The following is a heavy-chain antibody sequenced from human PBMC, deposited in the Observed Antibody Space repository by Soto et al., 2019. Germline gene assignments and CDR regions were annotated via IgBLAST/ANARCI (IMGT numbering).Heavy chain of an antibody. D-gene: IGHD3-3*01. J-gene: IGHJ6*02. CDR3: ARDRNFGVVIITYYGMDV. CDR1: GDSFSSNSAA. V-gene: IGHV6-1*01. Sequence: QTLSLTCAISGDSFSSNSAAWNWIRQSPSRGLEWLGRTYYRSKWYNDYAVSVKSRITINPDTSKNQFSLQLNSVTPEDTAVYYCARDRNFGVVIITYYGMDVWGQGTTVTVSS. CDR2: TYYRSKWYN.